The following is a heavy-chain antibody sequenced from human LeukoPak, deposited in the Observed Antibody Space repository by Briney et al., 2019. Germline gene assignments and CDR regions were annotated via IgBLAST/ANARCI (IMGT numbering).Heavy chain of an antibody. CDR1: GFSFSDYY. CDR3: AKDLRRPGYFDY. V-gene: IGHV3-11*06. CDR2: ISTGSSYT. D-gene: IGHD6-25*01. Sequence: PGGSLRLSCATSGFSFSDYYMSWIRQAPGKGLEWVSYISTGSSYTNYADSVKGRFTISRDNFKNTLYLQMNSLRGEDTAVYYCAKDLRRPGYFDYWGQGTLVTVSS. J-gene: IGHJ4*02.